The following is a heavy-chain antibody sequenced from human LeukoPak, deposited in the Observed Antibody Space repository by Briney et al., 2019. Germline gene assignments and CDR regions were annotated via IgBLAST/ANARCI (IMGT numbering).Heavy chain of an antibody. CDR3: AEDHDFWSGYSDY. D-gene: IGHD3-3*01. J-gene: IGHJ4*02. CDR1: GFTFKEYG. V-gene: IGHV3-23*01. CDR2: INDNGANT. Sequence: GASLRLSCAASGFTFKEYGMSWVRQGPGKGLEWVSTINDNGANTHYADSVKGRFTISRDSSKNTLYLQMNSLRAEDTGVYYCAEDHDFWSGYSDYWGQGTLVTVSS.